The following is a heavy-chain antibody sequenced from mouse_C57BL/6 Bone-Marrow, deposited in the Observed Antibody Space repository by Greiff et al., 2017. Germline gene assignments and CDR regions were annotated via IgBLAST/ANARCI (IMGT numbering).Heavy chain of an antibody. V-gene: IGHV5-4*01. CDR3: ARDRLWLPYYYAVDY. Sequence: EVHLVESGGGLVKPGGSLKLSCAASGFTFSSYAMSWVRQTPEKRLAWVATISDGGSYTYYPDNVKGRFTISRDNAKNNLYLQMSHLKSEDTAMYYCARDRLWLPYYYAVDYWGQGTSVTVSS. CDR1: GFTFSSYA. CDR2: ISDGGSYT. J-gene: IGHJ4*01. D-gene: IGHD2-2*01.